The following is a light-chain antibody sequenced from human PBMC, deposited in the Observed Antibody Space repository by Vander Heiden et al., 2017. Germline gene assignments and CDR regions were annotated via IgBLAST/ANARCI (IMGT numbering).Light chain of an antibody. J-gene: IGLJ2*01. CDR2: GNF. Sequence: QSVLTQPPSVSGAPGQRVIISCTGTTSNIGANDGIHWYQQLPGTAPKLLIYGNFNRPSGVPDRFSGSKSGTSASLAITGLQAEDEADYYCQSYDNRLHVVFGGGTKLTVL. CDR3: QSYDNRLHVV. V-gene: IGLV1-40*01. CDR1: TSNIGANDG.